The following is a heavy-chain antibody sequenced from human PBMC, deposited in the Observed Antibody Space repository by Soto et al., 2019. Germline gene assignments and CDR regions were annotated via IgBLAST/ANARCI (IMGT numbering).Heavy chain of an antibody. V-gene: IGHV1-18*01. J-gene: IGHJ6*02. CDR2: ISAYNGNT. CDR3: ARKLLLWFGEFPMDV. Sequence: EASVKVSCKASGYTFTSYGISWVRQAPGQGLEWMGWISAYNGNTNYAQKLQGRVTMTTDTSTSTAYMELRSLRSDDTAVYYCARKLLLWFGEFPMDVWGQGTTVTVSS. CDR1: GYTFTSYG. D-gene: IGHD3-10*01.